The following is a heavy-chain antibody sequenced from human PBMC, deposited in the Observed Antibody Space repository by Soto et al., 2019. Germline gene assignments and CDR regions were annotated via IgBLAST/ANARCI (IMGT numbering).Heavy chain of an antibody. CDR3: AREVVGPTTNWFDP. J-gene: IGHJ5*02. CDR1: GFMFGSHT. CDR2: ISSVSSYI. D-gene: IGHD1-26*01. Sequence: EVQLVESGGGLVKPGGSLRLSCAASGFMFGSHTMTWVRQAPGKGLEWVASISSVSSYIYYADSVKGRFTISRDNAKDSLYLQMDSLRAEDTADYFCAREVVGPTTNWFDPWGQGTLVTVSS. V-gene: IGHV3-21*06.